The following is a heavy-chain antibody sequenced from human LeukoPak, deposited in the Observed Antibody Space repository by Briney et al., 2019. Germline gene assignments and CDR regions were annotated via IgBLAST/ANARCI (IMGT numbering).Heavy chain of an antibody. D-gene: IGHD3-10*01. Sequence: PGRSLRLSCTASGFTFGDYAMSWFRQAPGKGMEWVGFIRCKAYGGTTEYAASVRGRFTISRDDSKSIAYLQMNSLKTEDTAVYYCTRAWDWRVSGSGSLYYFDYWGQGTLVTVSS. J-gene: IGHJ4*02. CDR2: IRCKAYGGTT. V-gene: IGHV3-49*03. CDR1: GFTFGDYA. CDR3: TRAWDWRVSGSGSLYYFDY.